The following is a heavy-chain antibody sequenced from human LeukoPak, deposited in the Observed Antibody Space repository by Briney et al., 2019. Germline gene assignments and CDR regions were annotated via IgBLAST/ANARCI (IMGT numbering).Heavy chain of an antibody. D-gene: IGHD1/OR15-1a*01. CDR3: ARHGGTVAINDAFDI. Sequence: IPSETLSLTCTVSSGSIISFYWSWIRQTPGKPLEWIGYIYYSGRTSYNPSLKSRVTISVDTSNNQFSLRLDSVTAADTAVYFCARHGGTVAINDAFDIWGQGTMVTVSS. CDR1: SGSIISFY. J-gene: IGHJ3*02. V-gene: IGHV4-59*08. CDR2: IYYSGRT.